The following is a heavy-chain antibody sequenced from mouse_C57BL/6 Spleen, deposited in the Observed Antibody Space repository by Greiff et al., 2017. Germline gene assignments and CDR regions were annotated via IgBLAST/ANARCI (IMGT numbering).Heavy chain of an antibody. CDR2: IHPNSGST. D-gene: IGHD2-3*01. J-gene: IGHJ2*01. CDR1: GYTFTSYW. CDR3: ATIYDGYYLDY. Sequence: QVQLQQPGAELVKPGASVKLSCKASGYTFTSYWMPWVKQRPGQGLEWIGMIHPNSGSTNYNEKFKSKATLTVDKSSSTAYMQLSSLTSEDSAVYYCATIYDGYYLDYWGQGTTLTVSS. V-gene: IGHV1-64*01.